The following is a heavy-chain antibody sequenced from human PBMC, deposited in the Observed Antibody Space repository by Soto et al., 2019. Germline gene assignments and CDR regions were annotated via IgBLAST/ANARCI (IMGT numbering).Heavy chain of an antibody. D-gene: IGHD1-1*01. J-gene: IGHJ3*01. CDR2: IKSETNGGPT. Sequence: EVQLVESGGGLVKPGGSLRLSCAASGFTFRNAWMSWVRQAPGKGLEWVGRIKSETNGGPTDYTAPVKGRFTISRDDSRTTLYLKMNSLKTEDTAVYYCTTGGRGTWGQGTMVSVSS. V-gene: IGHV3-15*01. CDR3: TTGGRGT. CDR1: GFTFRNAW.